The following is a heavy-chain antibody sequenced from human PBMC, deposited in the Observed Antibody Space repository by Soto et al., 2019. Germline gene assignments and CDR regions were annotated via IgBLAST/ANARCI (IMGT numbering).Heavy chain of an antibody. CDR2: ISNGGSFI. D-gene: IGHD3-16*01. CDR3: ARHRYYEGSVPGYGMDV. Sequence: GGSLRLSCAASGFTFSDYYMSWIRQAPGKGLEYISYISNGGSFIYYTDSVKGRFTISRDTAKTSLYLQMNSLRAEDTALYYCARHRYYEGSVPGYGMDVWGQGTTVTVSS. CDR1: GFTFSDYY. J-gene: IGHJ6*02. V-gene: IGHV3-11*01.